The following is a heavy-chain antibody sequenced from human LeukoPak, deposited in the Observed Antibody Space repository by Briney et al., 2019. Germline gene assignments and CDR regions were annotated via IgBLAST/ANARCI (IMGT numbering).Heavy chain of an antibody. J-gene: IGHJ4*02. V-gene: IGHV3-23*01. CDR1: GFTFDDYG. Sequence: GGSLRLSCAASGFTFDDYGMSWVRQAPGKGLEWVSAISGSGGSTYYADSVKGRFTISRDNSKNTLYLQMNSLKTEDTAVYYCTTESPVLLWFGELYEELPDGYWGQGTLVTVSS. CDR3: TTESPVLLWFGELYEELPDGY. D-gene: IGHD3-10*01. CDR2: ISGSGGST.